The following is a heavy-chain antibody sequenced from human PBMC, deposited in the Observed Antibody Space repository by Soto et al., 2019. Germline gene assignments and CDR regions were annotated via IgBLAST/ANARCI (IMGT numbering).Heavy chain of an antibody. Sequence: PVGSMRLSCAASGITFSTYSMNWVRQAPGKGLEWVSSINTISSYIYYADSVKGRFTISRDNAKNSLYLQMNSLRAEDTAVYYFARGVSDYYDSSGYYLTWGQGTLVTVSS. CDR3: ARGVSDYYDSSGYYLT. V-gene: IGHV3-21*01. D-gene: IGHD3-22*01. CDR1: GITFSTYS. CDR2: INTISSYI. J-gene: IGHJ5*02.